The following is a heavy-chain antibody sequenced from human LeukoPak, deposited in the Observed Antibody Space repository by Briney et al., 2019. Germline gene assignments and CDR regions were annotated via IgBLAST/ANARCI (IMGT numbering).Heavy chain of an antibody. CDR3: ARQAGGNSGPFDY. CDR2: IYNSGST. J-gene: IGHJ4*02. Sequence: SETLSLTCTVSGGSISSINSNYCSWIRQPPGKGLEWIGYIYNSGSTNYNPSLKSRVTISVDTSKDQFSLKLSSVTAADTAVYYCARQAGGNSGPFDYWGRGTLVTVSS. CDR1: GGSISSINSNY. D-gene: IGHD4-23*01. V-gene: IGHV4-59*08.